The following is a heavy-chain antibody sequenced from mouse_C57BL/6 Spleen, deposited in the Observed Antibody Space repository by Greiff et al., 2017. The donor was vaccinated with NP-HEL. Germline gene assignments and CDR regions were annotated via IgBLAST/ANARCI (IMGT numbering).Heavy chain of an antibody. J-gene: IGHJ4*01. CDR1: GYSITSGYY. Sequence: EVKLQESGPGLVKPSQSLSLTCSVTGYSITSGYYWNWIRQFPGNKLEWMGYISYDGSNNYNPSLKNRISITRDTSKNQFFLKLNSVTTEDTATYYCARALMSLYAMDYWGQGTSVTVSS. CDR3: ARALMSLYAMDY. D-gene: IGHD2-3*01. V-gene: IGHV3-6*01. CDR2: ISYDGSN.